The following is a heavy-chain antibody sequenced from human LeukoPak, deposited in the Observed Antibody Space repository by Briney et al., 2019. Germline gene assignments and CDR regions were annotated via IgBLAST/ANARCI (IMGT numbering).Heavy chain of an antibody. J-gene: IGHJ3*02. CDR1: GGSISSYY. CDR2: IYTSGST. CDR3: ARDKDRGLHFDI. V-gene: IGHV4-4*07. Sequence: SETLSLTCTVSGGSISSYYWSWIRRPAGKGLEWIGRIYTSGSTNYNPSLKSRVTMSVDTSKNQFSLKLNSVTAADTAVYYCARDKDRGLHFDIWGQGTMVTVSS. D-gene: IGHD2-15*01.